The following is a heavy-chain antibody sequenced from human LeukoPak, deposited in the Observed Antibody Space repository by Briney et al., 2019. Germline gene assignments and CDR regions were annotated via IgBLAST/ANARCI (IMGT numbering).Heavy chain of an antibody. D-gene: IGHD3-22*01. Sequence: SETLSLTCTVSGGSISSSSYYWGWIRQPPGKGLEWIGSIYYSGRTYYNPSLRGRVTISVGTSKNQFSLNLNSVTAADTAVYYCARDFYYDSSVYDSWGQGTLVTVSS. V-gene: IGHV4-39*07. CDR3: ARDFYYDSSVYDS. J-gene: IGHJ4*02. CDR1: GGSISSSSYY. CDR2: IYYSGRT.